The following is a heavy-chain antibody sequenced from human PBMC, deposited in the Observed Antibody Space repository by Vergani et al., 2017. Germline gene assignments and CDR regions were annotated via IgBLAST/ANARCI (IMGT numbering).Heavy chain of an antibody. CDR1: GFIFKNHG. CDR3: VRHSWFRSCKSVNCSSWHY. D-gene: IGHD2/OR15-2a*01. Sequence: QVQLVESGGGVVQPGTSLRLSCAASGFIFKNHGMQWVRQAPGKGLEWVALIWDDGSKKNYGDSMKGRFTISRDNSKDTLYLEMNSLRGEDSAVYYCVRHSWFRSCKSVNCSSWHYWRQGTPVTVSS. V-gene: IGHV3-33*01. J-gene: IGHJ4*02. CDR2: IWDDGSKK.